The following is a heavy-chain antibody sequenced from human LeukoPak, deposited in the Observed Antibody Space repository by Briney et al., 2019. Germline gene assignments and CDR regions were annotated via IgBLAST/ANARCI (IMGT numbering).Heavy chain of an antibody. J-gene: IGHJ4*02. CDR3: TRDNRYYY. V-gene: IGHV3-7*01. CDR1: GFTFSNYW. D-gene: IGHD2-21*01. CDR2: IKEDGSEK. Sequence: GGSLRLSCAASGFTFSNYWMSWVRQAPGKGLEWVANIKEDGSEKYYEDSVKGRFTISRDNAKNLVYLQMNSLRVEDTAVYYCTRDNRYYYWGQGTVVTVSS.